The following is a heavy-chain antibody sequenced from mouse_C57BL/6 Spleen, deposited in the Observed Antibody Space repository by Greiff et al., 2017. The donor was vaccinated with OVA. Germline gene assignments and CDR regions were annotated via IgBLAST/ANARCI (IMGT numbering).Heavy chain of an antibody. CDR3: AHYYDCLY. V-gene: IGHV1-69*01. Sequence: QVQLQQPGAELVMPGASVKLSCKASGYTFTSYWMHWVKQRPGQGLEWIGEIDPSDSYTNYNQQFKGKSTLTVDKSTSTTNMQLSSLTSEDSAVYYCAHYYDCLYWGQGTTLTVSS. D-gene: IGHD2-4*01. CDR2: IDPSDSYT. J-gene: IGHJ2*01. CDR1: GYTFTSYW.